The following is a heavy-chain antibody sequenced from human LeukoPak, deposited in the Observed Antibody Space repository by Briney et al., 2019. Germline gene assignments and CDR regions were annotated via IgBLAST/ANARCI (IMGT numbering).Heavy chain of an antibody. D-gene: IGHD2-15*01. V-gene: IGHV1-24*01. CDR3: ATDLRVAATLYPWFDP. Sequence: GASGKASCKLSGYMLTALAMHWVRQAPGNGLEWMGGFDPEDGETIYAPKFHGRVTMTEDTSTDTAYMELSSLRSEDTAVYFCATDLRVAATLYPWFDPWGQGTLVTVSS. J-gene: IGHJ5*02. CDR1: GYMLTALA. CDR2: FDPEDGET.